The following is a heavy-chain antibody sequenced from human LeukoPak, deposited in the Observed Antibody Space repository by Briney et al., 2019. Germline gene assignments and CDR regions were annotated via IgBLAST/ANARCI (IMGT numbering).Heavy chain of an antibody. D-gene: IGHD6-19*01. CDR1: GFTLSYCA. CDR3: ARDASGWSGDV. Sequence: GGSLRLSCAASGFTLSYCAMSWVRQAPGKGLEWVSSITDSGSYIYYAESVKGRFTSSRDNAKNSLYLQMNSLRAEDTAVYYCARDASGWSGDVWGQGTTVTVSS. V-gene: IGHV3-21*01. CDR2: ITDSGSYI. J-gene: IGHJ6*02.